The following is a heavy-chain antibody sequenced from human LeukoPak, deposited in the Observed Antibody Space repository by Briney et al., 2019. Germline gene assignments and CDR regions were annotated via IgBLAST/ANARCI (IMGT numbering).Heavy chain of an antibody. D-gene: IGHD6-19*01. Sequence: PGGSLRLSCSASGFTFRDYAMHWVRQAPGKGLEYVSAISSTGGSTYYADSVKGRFTISRDNSKNTLYLQMSSLRAEDTAVYYCAISQSGWYFYWGQGTLVTVSS. CDR2: ISSTGGST. CDR3: AISQSGWYFY. V-gene: IGHV3-64D*09. CDR1: GFTFRDYA. J-gene: IGHJ4*02.